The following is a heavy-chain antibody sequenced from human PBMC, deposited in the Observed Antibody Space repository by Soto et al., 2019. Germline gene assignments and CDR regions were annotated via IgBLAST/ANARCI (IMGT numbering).Heavy chain of an antibody. CDR1: GFTFSSYS. D-gene: IGHD2-21*02. CDR2: ISSSSSYI. J-gene: IGHJ4*02. Sequence: GGSLRLSCAASGFTFSSYSMNWVRQAPGKGLEWVSSISSSSSYIYYADSVKGRFTISRDNAKNTVYLQMNSLTVEDTAVYYCARAGVTPDFFDYWGQGTLVTVSS. CDR3: ARAGVTPDFFDY. V-gene: IGHV3-21*04.